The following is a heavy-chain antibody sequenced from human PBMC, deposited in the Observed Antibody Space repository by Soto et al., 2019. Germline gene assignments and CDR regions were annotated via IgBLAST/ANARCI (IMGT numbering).Heavy chain of an antibody. CDR1: GGTFSSYT. Sequence: QVQLVQSGAEVKKPGSSVKVSCKASGGTFSSYTISWVRQAPGQGLEWMGRIIPILGIANYAQKFQGRVTITADKSTSTAYMELGSRGSGDTAVYYCAGGGGSPWDWFDPWGQGTLVTVSS. V-gene: IGHV1-69*02. D-gene: IGHD3-10*01. CDR2: IIPILGIA. CDR3: AGGGGSPWDWFDP. J-gene: IGHJ5*02.